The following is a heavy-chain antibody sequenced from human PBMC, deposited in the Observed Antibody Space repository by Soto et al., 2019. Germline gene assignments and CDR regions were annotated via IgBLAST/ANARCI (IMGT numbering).Heavy chain of an antibody. V-gene: IGHV1-69*13. Sequence: SGKVSCKASRGTFRSYAMRWVRQAPEQGLEWMGVIIPIFGTANSAQKFQGRGTITADEPTSTAYMELSSVRSEDTAVYYCAHTLYSSSHYYYGMDVWGQGTTVTVS. D-gene: IGHD6-6*01. CDR1: RGTFRSYA. CDR3: AHTLYSSSHYYYGMDV. J-gene: IGHJ6*02. CDR2: IIPIFGTA.